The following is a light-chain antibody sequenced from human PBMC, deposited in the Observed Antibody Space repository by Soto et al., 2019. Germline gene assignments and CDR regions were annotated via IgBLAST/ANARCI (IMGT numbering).Light chain of an antibody. CDR1: SGHSSYA. Sequence: QLVLTQSPSASASPGASVKLTCTLRSGHSSYAIAWHQQQPEKGPRYLMKLNSDGSHSKGDGIPDRFSGSSSGAERYLTISSLQSEDEADYYCQTWGTGIHVVFGGGTKLTVL. CDR2: LNSDGSH. J-gene: IGLJ2*01. CDR3: QTWGTGIHVV. V-gene: IGLV4-69*01.